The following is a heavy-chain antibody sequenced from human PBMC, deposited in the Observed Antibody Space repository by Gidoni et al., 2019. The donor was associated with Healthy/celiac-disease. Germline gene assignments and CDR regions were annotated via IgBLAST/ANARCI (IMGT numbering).Heavy chain of an antibody. J-gene: IGHJ3*02. CDR1: GYTFTGYY. CDR3: ATDPPGIAVAGDAFDI. V-gene: IGHV1-2*02. CDR2: INPNSGGT. D-gene: IGHD6-19*01. Sequence: QVQLVQSGAEVKKPGASVKVSCKASGYTFTGYYMHWVRQAPGQGLEWMGWINPNSGGTNYAQKFQGRVTMTRDTSISTAYMELSRLRSDDTAVYYCATDPPGIAVAGDAFDIWGQGTMVTVSS.